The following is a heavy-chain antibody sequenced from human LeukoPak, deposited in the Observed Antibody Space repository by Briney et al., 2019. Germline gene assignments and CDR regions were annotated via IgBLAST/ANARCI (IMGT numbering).Heavy chain of an antibody. CDR3: ARVGSDPFDY. CDR2: ISGSGGST. Sequence: GGSLRLFCAASGFTFSSYAMSWVRQAPGKGLEWVSAISGSGGSTYYADSVKGRFTISRDNAKNSLYLQMNSLRAEDTAVYYCARVGSDPFDYWGQGTLVTVSS. CDR1: GFTFSSYA. V-gene: IGHV3-23*01. D-gene: IGHD6-25*01. J-gene: IGHJ4*02.